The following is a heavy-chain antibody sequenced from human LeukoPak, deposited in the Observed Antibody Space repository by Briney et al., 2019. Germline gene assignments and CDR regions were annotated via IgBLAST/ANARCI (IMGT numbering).Heavy chain of an antibody. D-gene: IGHD5-24*01. CDR2: IHATGST. J-gene: IGHJ6*03. V-gene: IGHV4-4*07. Sequence: SETLSLTCTVSDGPINGYSWTWLRQSAGKGLEWVGRIHATGSTNYNPSLRSRVSMSIDTPKKQFSLNLTSVTAADTAVYYCAGIQYGFYSYMDIWGMGTMVTVSS. CDR1: DGPINGYS. CDR3: AGIQYGFYSYMDI.